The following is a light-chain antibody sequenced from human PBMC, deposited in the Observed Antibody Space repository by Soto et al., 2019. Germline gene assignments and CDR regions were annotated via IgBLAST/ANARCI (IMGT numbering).Light chain of an antibody. CDR2: GAV. CDR1: KSVSNNY. Sequence: EIVLTQSPGTLSLSPGERATLSCRASKSVSNNYLAWYQQKPGQAPRLLIHGAVRRATGIPDRFSGSGSGADFTLTISRMEPEDFEVYECHQYVRSHGTIGQGTRLAIK. CDR3: HQYVRSHGT. V-gene: IGKV3-20*01. J-gene: IGKJ5*01.